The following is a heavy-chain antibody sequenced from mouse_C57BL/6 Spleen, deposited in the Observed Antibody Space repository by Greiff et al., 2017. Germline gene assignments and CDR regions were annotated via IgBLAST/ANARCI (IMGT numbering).Heavy chain of an antibody. J-gene: IGHJ2*01. Sequence: QVHVKQSGAELVRPGSSVKLSCKASGYTFTSYWMHWVKQRPIQGLEWIGNIDPSDSETHYNQKFKDKATLTVDKSSSTAYMQLSSLTSEDSAVYYCARYYYGSREFYFDYWGQGTTLTVSS. CDR3: ARYYYGSREFYFDY. D-gene: IGHD1-1*01. CDR2: IDPSDSET. V-gene: IGHV1-52*01. CDR1: GYTFTSYW.